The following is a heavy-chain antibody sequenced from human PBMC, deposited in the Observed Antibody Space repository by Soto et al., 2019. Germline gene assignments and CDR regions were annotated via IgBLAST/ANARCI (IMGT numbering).Heavy chain of an antibody. CDR2: ISSSSTI. J-gene: IGHJ4*02. V-gene: IGHV3-48*01. CDR3: ARDRSFGELLG. CDR1: GLTFISYS. Sequence: PGGSHRHSCASSGLTFISYSMNWVRQATGKGLEWVSYISSSSTIYYADSVKGRFTISRDNAKNSLYLQMNSLRAEDTAVYYCARDRSFGELLGWGQGTLVTVSS. D-gene: IGHD3-10*01.